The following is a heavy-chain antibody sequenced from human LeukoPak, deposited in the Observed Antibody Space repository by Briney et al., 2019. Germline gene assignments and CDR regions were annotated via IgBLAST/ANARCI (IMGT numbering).Heavy chain of an antibody. CDR1: GGSISSHY. Sequence: SETLSLTCTVSGGSISSHYWSWIRQPPGKGLEWIGYIYYSGSTNYNPSLKSRVTISVDTSKNQFSLKLSSVTAADTAVYYCARGGGYSYGPTLYYYYYMDVWGKGTTVTVSS. CDR3: ARGGGYSYGPTLYYYYYMDV. V-gene: IGHV4-59*11. CDR2: IYYSGST. D-gene: IGHD5-18*01. J-gene: IGHJ6*03.